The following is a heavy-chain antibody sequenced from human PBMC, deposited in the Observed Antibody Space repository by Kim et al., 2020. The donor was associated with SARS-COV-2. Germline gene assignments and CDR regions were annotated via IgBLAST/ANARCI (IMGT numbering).Heavy chain of an antibody. CDR3: ARVRSGSSGYYYFDY. V-gene: IGHV4-30-2*01. D-gene: IGHD3-22*01. J-gene: IGHJ4*02. Sequence: SLTSRVTISVDRSKNQFSLKLGSVTAADTAVYYCARVRSGSSGYYYFDYWGQGTLVTVSS.